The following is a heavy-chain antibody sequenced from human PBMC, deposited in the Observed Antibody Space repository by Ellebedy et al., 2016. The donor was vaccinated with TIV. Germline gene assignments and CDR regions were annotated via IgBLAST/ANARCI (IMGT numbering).Heavy chain of an antibody. V-gene: IGHV1-69*06. J-gene: IGHJ6*02. CDR3: ARGTAMATPYYYYYGMDV. CDR2: IIPIFGTA. Sequence: SVKVSCXASGGTFSSYAISWVRQAPGQGLEWMGGIIPIFGTANYAQKFQGRVAITADKSTSTAYMELSSLRSEDTAVYYCARGTAMATPYYYYYGMDVWGQGTTVTVSS. CDR1: GGTFSSYA. D-gene: IGHD5-18*01.